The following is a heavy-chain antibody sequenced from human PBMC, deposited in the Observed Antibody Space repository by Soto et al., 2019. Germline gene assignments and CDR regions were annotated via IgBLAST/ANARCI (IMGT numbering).Heavy chain of an antibody. CDR2: SYYSGST. V-gene: IGHV4-31*03. CDR3: ARGARYWFDP. Sequence: SETLSLTCTVSGASISSGGYYWSWIRQHPEKGLEWIGYSYYSGSTYYNPSLKSRVSISVDTSKNQFSLKLSSVTAADTSVYYCARGARYWFDPWGQGTRVTVSS. CDR1: GASISSGGYY. J-gene: IGHJ5*02.